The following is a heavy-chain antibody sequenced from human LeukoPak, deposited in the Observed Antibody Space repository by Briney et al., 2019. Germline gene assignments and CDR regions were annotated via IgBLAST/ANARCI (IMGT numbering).Heavy chain of an antibody. V-gene: IGHV1-69*13. CDR3: ARDGVGYCSSTSCYMPLSGAEYFQH. D-gene: IGHD2-2*02. CDR2: IVPIFGTA. J-gene: IGHJ1*01. Sequence: GASVKVSCKASGGTFSSYAISWVRQAPGQGLEWMGGIVPIFGTANYAQKFQGRVTITADESTSTAYMELSSLRSEDTAVYYCARDGVGYCSSTSCYMPLSGAEYFQHWGQGTLVTVSS. CDR1: GGTFSSYA.